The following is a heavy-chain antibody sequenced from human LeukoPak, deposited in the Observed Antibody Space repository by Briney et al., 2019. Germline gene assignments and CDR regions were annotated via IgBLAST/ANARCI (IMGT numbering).Heavy chain of an antibody. J-gene: IGHJ4*02. V-gene: IGHV3-48*03. CDR1: GFTFSSYE. CDR3: AKDARVRYYYDSSGYYPFDY. CDR2: ISSSGSTI. D-gene: IGHD3-22*01. Sequence: GGSLRLSCAASGFTFSSYEMNWVRQAPGKGLEWVSYISSSGSTIYYADSVKGRFTISRDNAKNSLYLQMNSLRAEDTAVYYCAKDARVRYYYDSSGYYPFDYWGQGTLVTVSS.